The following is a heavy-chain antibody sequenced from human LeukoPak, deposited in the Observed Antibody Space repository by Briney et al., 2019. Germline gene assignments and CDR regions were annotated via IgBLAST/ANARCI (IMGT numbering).Heavy chain of an antibody. CDR2: IYNSGNT. D-gene: IGHD4-17*01. J-gene: IGHJ4*02. V-gene: IGHV4-59*12. CDR1: GGSINSYY. CDR3: ARDNQYNSASSDYGGTNFDS. Sequence: SETLSLTCTVSGGSINSYYWTWIRQPPGKGLEWIGNIYNSGNTNYNPSLKSRVTISVGTSKNRFSLKLSSVTAADTAMYYCARDNQYNSASSDYGGTNFDSWGQGTLVTVSS.